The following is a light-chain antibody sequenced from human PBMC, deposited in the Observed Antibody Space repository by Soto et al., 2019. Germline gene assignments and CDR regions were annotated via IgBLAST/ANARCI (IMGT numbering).Light chain of an antibody. J-gene: IGKJ5*01. V-gene: IGKV3-15*01. CDR2: GAS. CDR3: QQRSNRPRT. CDR1: DIVSSN. Sequence: EIVMTQSPATLSVSTGERATLSCRASDIVSSNLACYQQKPCQAPSLLFYGASTRATDIPARFSGTGSGTEFTPTISSLQSEDFAVYYCQQRSNRPRTFGQGTRLEIK.